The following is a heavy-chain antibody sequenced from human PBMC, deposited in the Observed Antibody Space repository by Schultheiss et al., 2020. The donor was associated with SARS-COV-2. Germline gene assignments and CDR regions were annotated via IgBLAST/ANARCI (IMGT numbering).Heavy chain of an antibody. CDR2: IYYSGST. Sequence: SETLSLTCTVSGGSISSYYWSWIRQPPGKGLEWFGYIYYSGSTNYNPSLKSRVTISVDTSKNQFSLKLSSVTAADTAVYYCARGGYDSRGRHNWFDPWGQGTLVTVSS. CDR3: ARGGYDSRGRHNWFDP. J-gene: IGHJ5*02. CDR1: GGSISSYY. V-gene: IGHV4-59*08. D-gene: IGHD3-3*01.